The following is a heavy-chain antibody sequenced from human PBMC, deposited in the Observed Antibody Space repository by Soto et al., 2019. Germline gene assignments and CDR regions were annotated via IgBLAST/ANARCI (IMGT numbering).Heavy chain of an antibody. D-gene: IGHD3-22*01. CDR3: CCLDGRRRYYYDSSGSHARDY. J-gene: IGHJ4*02. CDR1: GGSISSSSYY. V-gene: IGHV4-39*07. CDR2: INHSGST. Sequence: SETLSLTCTVSGGSISSSSYYWGWIRQPPGKGLEWIGEINHSGSTNYNPSLKSRVTISVDTSKNQFSLKLSSVTAADTAVYYCCCLDGRRRYYYDSSGSHARDYWGQGTLVTVSS.